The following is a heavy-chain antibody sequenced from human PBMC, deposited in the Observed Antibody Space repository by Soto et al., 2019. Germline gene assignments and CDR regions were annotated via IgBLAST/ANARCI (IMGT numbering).Heavy chain of an antibody. J-gene: IGHJ6*02. CDR2: INPNSGGT. Sequence: ASVKVSCKASGYTFTGYYMHWVRQAPGQGLEWMGWINPNSGGTNYAQKFQGWVTMTRDTSISTAYMELSRLRSDDTAVYYCARDGYNQNTYYYYSSGMDVWGQGTTVTVSS. V-gene: IGHV1-2*04. CDR3: ARDGYNQNTYYYYSSGMDV. D-gene: IGHD5-18*01. CDR1: GYTFTGYY.